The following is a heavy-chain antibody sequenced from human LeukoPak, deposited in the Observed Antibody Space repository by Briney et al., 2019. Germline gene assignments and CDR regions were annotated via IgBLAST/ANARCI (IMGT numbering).Heavy chain of an antibody. D-gene: IGHD3-3*02. CDR2: IGGSGSFI. CDR1: GFTFSTYS. J-gene: IGHJ6*03. Sequence: GGSLRLSCAGSGFTFSTYSIKWVRQAPGKGLEWVSHIGGSGSFIYYADSVKGRFTISRDNAKNSMYLQMNSLRDEDTAVYFCARLLATWDYYYMDVWGKGTTVTVSS. V-gene: IGHV3-48*02. CDR3: ARLLATWDYYYMDV.